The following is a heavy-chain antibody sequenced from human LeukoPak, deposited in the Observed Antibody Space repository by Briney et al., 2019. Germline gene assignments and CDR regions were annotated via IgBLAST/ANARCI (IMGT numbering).Heavy chain of an antibody. V-gene: IGHV4-34*01. D-gene: IGHD2-21*02. CDR3: AGGVVVTALTFDY. Sequence: SETLSLTCAVYGGSFSGYYWSWIRQPPGKGLEWIGEINHSGSTNYNPSLKSRVTISVDTSKNQFSLKLSSVTAADTAVYYCAGGVVVTALTFDYWGQASLVTVSS. CDR1: GGSFSGYY. CDR2: INHSGST. J-gene: IGHJ4*02.